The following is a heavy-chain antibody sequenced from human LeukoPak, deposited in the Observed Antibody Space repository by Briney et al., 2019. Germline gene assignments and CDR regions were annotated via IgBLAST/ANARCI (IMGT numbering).Heavy chain of an antibody. Sequence: SVKVSCKASGGTFSSYAISWVRQATGQGLEWMGGIIPIFGTADYAQKFQGRVTITADESTSTAYMELRSLRSDDTAVYYCARDLRFLEWLVNFDYWGQGTLVTVSS. CDR2: IIPIFGTA. J-gene: IGHJ4*02. V-gene: IGHV1-69*13. D-gene: IGHD3-3*01. CDR1: GGTFSSYA. CDR3: ARDLRFLEWLVNFDY.